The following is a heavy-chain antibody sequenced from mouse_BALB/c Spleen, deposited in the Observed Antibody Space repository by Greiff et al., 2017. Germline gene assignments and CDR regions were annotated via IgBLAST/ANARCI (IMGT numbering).Heavy chain of an antibody. D-gene: IGHD3-1*01. J-gene: IGHJ2*01. CDR1: GYTFTSYW. CDR2: IDPSDSYT. Sequence: VQLQQPGAELVKPGASVKMSCKASGYTFTSYWMHWVKQRPGQGLEWIGTIDPSDSYTSYNQKFKGKATLTVDTSSSTAYMQLSSLTSEDSAVDYCTRVKARAYYFDYWGQGTTLTVSS. CDR3: TRVKARAYYFDY. V-gene: IGHV1S127*01.